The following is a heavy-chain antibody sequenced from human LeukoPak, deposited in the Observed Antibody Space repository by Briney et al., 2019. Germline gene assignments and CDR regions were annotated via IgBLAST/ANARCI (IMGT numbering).Heavy chain of an antibody. Sequence: PGGSLRLSCAASGFTFSSFWMHWVRQAPGKGLEWVSSVSTAGSFIYYADSVKGRFTISRDNAQNSLFLQMRSLRADDTAVYYCARDVSYDSSGDALDIWGQGTMVTVSS. V-gene: IGHV3-21*01. J-gene: IGHJ3*02. CDR2: VSTAGSFI. D-gene: IGHD3-22*01. CDR1: GFTFSSFW. CDR3: ARDVSYDSSGDALDI.